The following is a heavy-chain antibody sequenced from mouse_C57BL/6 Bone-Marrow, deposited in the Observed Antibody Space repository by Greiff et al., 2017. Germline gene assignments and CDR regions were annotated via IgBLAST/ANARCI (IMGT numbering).Heavy chain of an antibody. J-gene: IGHJ4*01. CDR3: AGGLGRVYYAMDY. Sequence: QVQLKQSGAELAKPGASVKLSCKASGYTFTSYWMHWVKQRPGQGLEWIGYINPSSGYTKYNQKVKDKATLTADKSSSTAYMQLGSLTYEDSAVYYCAGGLGRVYYAMDYWGQGTSVTVSS. CDR2: INPSSGYT. CDR1: GYTFTSYW. V-gene: IGHV1-7*01. D-gene: IGHD4-1*01.